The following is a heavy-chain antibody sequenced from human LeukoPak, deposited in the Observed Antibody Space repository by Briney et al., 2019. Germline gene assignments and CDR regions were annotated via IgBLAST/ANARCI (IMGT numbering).Heavy chain of an antibody. CDR2: IYYSGST. Sequence: SETLSLTCTVSGGSISSYYWSWIRQPPGKGLEWIGYIYYSGSTNYNPSLKSRVTISVDTSKNQFSLKLSSVTAADTAVYYCAREAVHSSSWYTPWGYWGQGTLVTVSS. V-gene: IGHV4-59*12. J-gene: IGHJ4*02. CDR3: AREAVHSSSWYTPWGY. D-gene: IGHD6-13*01. CDR1: GGSISSYY.